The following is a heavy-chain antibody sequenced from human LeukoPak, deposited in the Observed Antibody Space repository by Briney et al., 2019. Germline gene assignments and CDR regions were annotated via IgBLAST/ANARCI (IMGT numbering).Heavy chain of an antibody. Sequence: PSETLSLTCTVSGGSISSYYLSWIRQPPGKGLEWIGYIYYSGSTNYNPSLKSRVTISVDTSKNQFSLKLSSVTAADTAVYYCASVVVGATYYMDVWSKETTASVSS. V-gene: IGHV4-59*01. D-gene: IGHD1-26*01. CDR1: GGSISSYY. CDR2: IYYSGST. CDR3: ASVVVGATYYMDV. J-gene: IGHJ6*03.